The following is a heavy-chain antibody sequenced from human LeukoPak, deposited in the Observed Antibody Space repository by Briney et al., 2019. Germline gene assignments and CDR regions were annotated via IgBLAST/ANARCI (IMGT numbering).Heavy chain of an antibody. Sequence: ASVKVSCKASGYTFTSYGISWVRQAPGQGLEWMGWISAYNGNTNYAQKFQGRVTMTRDTSISTAYMELSRLRSDDTAVYYCARAPYYDFWSGYYPTSYYFDYWGQGTLVTVSS. CDR3: ARAPYYDFWSGYYPTSYYFDY. D-gene: IGHD3-3*01. J-gene: IGHJ4*02. CDR2: ISAYNGNT. V-gene: IGHV1-18*01. CDR1: GYTFTSYG.